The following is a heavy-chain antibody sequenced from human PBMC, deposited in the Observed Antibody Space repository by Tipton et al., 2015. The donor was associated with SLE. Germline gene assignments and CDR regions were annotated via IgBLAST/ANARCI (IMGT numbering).Heavy chain of an antibody. D-gene: IGHD3-10*01. CDR2: IDPSDSDT. V-gene: IGHV5-51*03. CDR3: ARRWVQRVFDY. J-gene: IGHJ4*02. CDR1: GYSFTNSW. Sequence: VQLVQSGAEEKKPGEALQISCKTSGYSFTNSWIVWFRHMPGKGLECMGMIDPSDSDTRYNPSFQGHVSMSIDRSTTTAYLQWRTVKASDTALYLCARRWVQRVFDYWGQGPLVTVSS.